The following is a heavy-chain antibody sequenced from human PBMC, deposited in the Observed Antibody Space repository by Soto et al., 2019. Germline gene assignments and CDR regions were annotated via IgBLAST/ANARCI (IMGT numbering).Heavy chain of an antibody. D-gene: IGHD2-15*01. CDR2: IHYSGST. J-gene: IGHJ6*02. CDR3: ARSEEDSDYYYYGMDV. CDR1: GDSIGTTHSY. V-gene: IGHV4-39*01. Sequence: LSLTCTVSGDSIGTTHSYWAWIRQSPGKGLEWIGNIHYSGSTYYMPSLRSRVTLSVDTSKNQFSLRLTSVTAEDTAVYYCARSEEDSDYYYYGMDVWGQGTTVTVSS.